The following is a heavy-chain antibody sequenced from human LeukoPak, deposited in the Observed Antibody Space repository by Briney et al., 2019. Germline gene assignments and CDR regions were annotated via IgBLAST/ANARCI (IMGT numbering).Heavy chain of an antibody. CDR2: INSDGSST. V-gene: IGHV3-74*01. J-gene: IGHJ4*02. CDR3: ARARPHSPYYFDY. D-gene: IGHD1-26*01. Sequence: GRSLRLSCAASGFTFSSYWMHWVRQAPGKGLVWVSRINSDGSSTSYADSVKGRFTISRDNAKNTLYLQMNSLRAEDTAVYYCARARPHSPYYFDYWGQGTLVTVSS. CDR1: GFTFSSYW.